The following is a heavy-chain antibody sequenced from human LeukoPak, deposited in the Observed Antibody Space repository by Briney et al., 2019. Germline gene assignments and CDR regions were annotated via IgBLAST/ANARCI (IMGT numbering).Heavy chain of an antibody. CDR2: ISSRSNTI. D-gene: IGHD3-10*01. J-gene: IGHJ6*02. Sequence: GGSLRLSCAASGITFTSHSMNWVRQAPGEGLEWVSYISSRSNTIYYADSVKGRFTISRDNAKNSLYLQMNSLRDEDTAVYYCARDLTIRGINGMDVWGQGTTVTVSS. V-gene: IGHV3-48*02. CDR1: GITFTSHS. CDR3: ARDLTIRGINGMDV.